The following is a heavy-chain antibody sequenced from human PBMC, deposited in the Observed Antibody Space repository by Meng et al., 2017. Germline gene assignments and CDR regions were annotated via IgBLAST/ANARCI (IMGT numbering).Heavy chain of an antibody. CDR1: GFTFSSYA. D-gene: IGHD3-16*01. Sequence: GPLVGSGGCVVPPGMSLRLSCAASGFTFSSYAMHWVRQAPGKGLEWVSVIYSGGSTYYADSVKGRFTISRDNSKNTLYLQMNSLRAEDTAVYYCARDLGYWGQGTLVTVSS. CDR3: ARDLGY. J-gene: IGHJ4*02. V-gene: IGHV3-66*01. CDR2: IYSGGST.